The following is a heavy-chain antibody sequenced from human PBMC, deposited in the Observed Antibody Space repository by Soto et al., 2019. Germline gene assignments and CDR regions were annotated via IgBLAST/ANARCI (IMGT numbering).Heavy chain of an antibody. D-gene: IGHD6-13*01. Sequence: QLQLQESGPGLVKPSETLSLTCTVSGGSISSSSFHWGWIRQPPGKGMEWFGSIYYSGSTYYSPSLKRRVTISVDTSKNQFSLKLSSVTAADTAVYYCARRERAAGTDWWFDPWGQGTLVTVSS. J-gene: IGHJ5*02. CDR2: IYYSGST. V-gene: IGHV4-39*01. CDR1: GGSISSSSFH. CDR3: ARRERAAGTDWWFDP.